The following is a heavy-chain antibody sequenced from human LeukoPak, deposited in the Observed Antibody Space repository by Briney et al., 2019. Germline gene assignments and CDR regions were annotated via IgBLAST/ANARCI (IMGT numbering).Heavy chain of an antibody. CDR1: GYTFTSYG. Sequence: ASVKVSCKASGYTFTSYGISWVRQAPGQGLEWMGWISAYNGNTNYAQKLQGRVTMTTDTSTSTAYMELRSLRSDDTAVYYCARVDYYAPYYYYMDVWGKGTTVTVSS. CDR2: ISAYNGNT. J-gene: IGHJ6*03. CDR3: ARVDYYAPYYYYMDV. D-gene: IGHD3-10*01. V-gene: IGHV1-18*01.